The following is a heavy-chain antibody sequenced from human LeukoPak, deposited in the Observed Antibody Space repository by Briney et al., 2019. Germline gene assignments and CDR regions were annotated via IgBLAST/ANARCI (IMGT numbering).Heavy chain of an antibody. CDR3: ARGGSNSGIYFDY. CDR2: IIPIFGTA. J-gene: IGHJ4*02. V-gene: IGHV1-69*13. Sequence: SVKVSCKASGGTFSSYAISWVRQAPGQGLEWMGGIIPIFGTANYAQKFQGRVTITADESTSTAYMELSSLRFEDTAVYYCARGGSNSGIYFDYWGQGTLVTVSS. CDR1: GGTFSSYA. D-gene: IGHD4-23*01.